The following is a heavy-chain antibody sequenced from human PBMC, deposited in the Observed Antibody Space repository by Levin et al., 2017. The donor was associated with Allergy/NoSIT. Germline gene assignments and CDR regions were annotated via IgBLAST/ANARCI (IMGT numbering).Heavy chain of an antibody. D-gene: IGHD3-10*01. V-gene: IGHV1-2*02. CDR1: GYTFTGYY. CDR3: ARALRGGYYYGSGPDGMDV. CDR2: INPNSGGT. J-gene: IGHJ6*02. Sequence: ASVKVSCKASGYTFTGYYMHWVRQAPGQGLEWMGWINPNSGGTNYAQKFQGRVTMTRDTSISTAYMELSSLRSDDTAVYYCARALRGGYYYGSGPDGMDVWGQGTTVTVSS.